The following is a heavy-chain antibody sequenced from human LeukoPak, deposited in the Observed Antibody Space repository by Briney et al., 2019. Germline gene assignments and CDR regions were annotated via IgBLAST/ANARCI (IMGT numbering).Heavy chain of an antibody. V-gene: IGHV3-48*01. CDR2: ISTSSSTI. D-gene: IGHD4-17*01. J-gene: IGHJ4*02. Sequence: QPGGSLRLSCAASGFTFSSYSMNWVRQAPGKGLEWVSYISTSSSTIYYADSVKGRFTISRDNAKNSLYLQMNSLRAEDTAVYYCARETGSAVGSTDFDYWGQGTLVTVSS. CDR3: ARETGSAVGSTDFDY. CDR1: GFTFSSYS.